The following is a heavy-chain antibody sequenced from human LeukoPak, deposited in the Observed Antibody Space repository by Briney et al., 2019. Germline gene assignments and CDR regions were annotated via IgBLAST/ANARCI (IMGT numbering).Heavy chain of an antibody. D-gene: IGHD3-3*01. CDR2: IKSKTDGGTT. CDR3: TTVWRFLEWFQWAYYMDV. Sequence: GGSLRLSCAASGFTFSNAWMSWVRQAPGKGLEWVGRIKSKTDGGTTDYAAPVKGRFTISRDDSKNTLYLQMNSLKTEDTAVYYCTTVWRFLEWFQWAYYMDVWGKGTTVTVSS. V-gene: IGHV3-15*01. CDR1: GFTFSNAW. J-gene: IGHJ6*03.